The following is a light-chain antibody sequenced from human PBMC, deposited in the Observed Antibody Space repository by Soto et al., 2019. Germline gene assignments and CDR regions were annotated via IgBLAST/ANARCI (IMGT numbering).Light chain of an antibody. CDR3: ASWDDSLSGPV. CDR2: RHD. J-gene: IGLJ2*01. V-gene: IGLV1-47*01. CDR1: ISNIGTNY. Sequence: QSVLTQPPSASGTPGQRVTISCSGSISNIGTNYVYWYQQLPGTAPKLLIFRHDQRPSGVPDRLSGSKSGASASLAISGLRSEDEADYYCASWDDSLSGPVFGGGTKLTVL.